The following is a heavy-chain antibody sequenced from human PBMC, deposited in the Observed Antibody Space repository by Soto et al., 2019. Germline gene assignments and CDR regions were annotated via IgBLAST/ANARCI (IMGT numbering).Heavy chain of an antibody. CDR3: ASHMGDGYSISWYVRPFDD. Sequence: QFQLLESGPGRVKPSETLSLTCNVSGGSIYSNGYFWDGIRQPPGKGLEWIGTIYHSGSTYYNPSRKSGGTISLEKPKNHFSLKLSSVSGADTAVYYCASHMGDGYSISWYVRPFDDWGQGTLVIVSS. CDR1: GGSIYSNGYF. CDR2: IYHSGST. V-gene: IGHV4-39*02. D-gene: IGHD6-13*01. J-gene: IGHJ4*02.